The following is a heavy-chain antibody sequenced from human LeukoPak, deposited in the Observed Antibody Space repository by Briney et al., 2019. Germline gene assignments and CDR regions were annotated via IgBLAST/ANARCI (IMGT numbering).Heavy chain of an antibody. D-gene: IGHD3-9*01. J-gene: IGHJ5*02. Sequence: SETLSLTCTVSGGSISSGGYYWSWIRQHPGKGLERIGYIYYSGSTHYNPSLKGRVTISVDTSKNQFSLKLSSVTAADTAVYYCARDMTDWWFDPWGQGTLVTVSS. V-gene: IGHV4-31*03. CDR3: ARDMTDWWFDP. CDR1: GGSISSGGYY. CDR2: IYYSGST.